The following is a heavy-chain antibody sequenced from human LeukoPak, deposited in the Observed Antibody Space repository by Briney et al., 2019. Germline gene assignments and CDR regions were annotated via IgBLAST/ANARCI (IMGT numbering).Heavy chain of an antibody. J-gene: IGHJ4*02. Sequence: SGTLSLTCAVSGGSILTTNWWSWVRQPPGKGLEWIGEVHLSGASNYNPSLKSRVSMSIDNSKNQLSLKLTSVTAADTAIYYCARESGAFCPFGFWGQGTLVTVSS. V-gene: IGHV4-4*02. CDR2: VHLSGAS. CDR3: ARESGAFCPFGF. CDR1: GGSILTTNW. D-gene: IGHD1-26*01.